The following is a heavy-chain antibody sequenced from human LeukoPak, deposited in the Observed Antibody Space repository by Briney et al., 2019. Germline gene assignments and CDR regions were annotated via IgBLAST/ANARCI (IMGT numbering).Heavy chain of an antibody. D-gene: IGHD2-21*02. CDR2: IRYDGSNK. CDR1: GFTFSSYG. CDR3: ARDPDLYCGGDCFSFDY. V-gene: IGHV3-30*02. J-gene: IGHJ4*02. Sequence: GGSLRLSCAASGFTFSSYGMHWVRQAPGKGLEWVAFIRYDGSNKYYADSVKGRFTISRDNSKNTLYLQMNSLRAEDTAVYYCARDPDLYCGGDCFSFDYWGQGTLVTVSS.